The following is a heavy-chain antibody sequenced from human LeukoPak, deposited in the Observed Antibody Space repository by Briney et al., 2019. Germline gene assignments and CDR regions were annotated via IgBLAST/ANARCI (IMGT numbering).Heavy chain of an antibody. CDR1: GGSISSYY. CDR3: ARPLLEGDDAFDI. CDR2: IYYSGST. V-gene: IGHV4-59*08. Sequence: KPSETLSLTCTVSGGSISSYYWSWIRQPPGKGLEWIGYIYYSGSTNYNPSLKSRVTISVDTSKNQFSLKLSSVTAADTAVYYCARPLLEGDDAFDIWGQGTMVTVPS. J-gene: IGHJ3*02.